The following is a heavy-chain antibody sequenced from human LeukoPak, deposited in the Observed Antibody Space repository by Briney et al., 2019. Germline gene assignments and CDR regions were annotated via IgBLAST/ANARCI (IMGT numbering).Heavy chain of an antibody. CDR3: ARLGEHYYDSSGYYPEYFQH. Sequence: PGRSLRLSCAASGFTVSSNYMSWVRQAPGKGLEWVSVIYSGGSTYYADSVKGRFTISRDNSKNTLYLQMNSLRVEDTAVYYCARLGEHYYDSSGYYPEYFQHWGQGTLVTVSS. J-gene: IGHJ1*01. CDR1: GFTVSSNY. V-gene: IGHV3-53*01. CDR2: IYSGGST. D-gene: IGHD3-22*01.